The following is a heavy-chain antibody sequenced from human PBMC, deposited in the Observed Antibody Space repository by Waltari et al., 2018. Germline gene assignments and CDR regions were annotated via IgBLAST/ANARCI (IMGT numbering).Heavy chain of an antibody. D-gene: IGHD3-10*01. V-gene: IGHV4-59*01. CDR2: FSYTGSA. CDR3: SRATPGSSKFDY. CDR1: GHSIRGYH. Sequence: QVQLQESGPGLVKPSETLSLTCIVSGHSIRGYHWSWVRQPPGKGLEWIGDFSYTGSANYLPSLESRLTISIDTSKNQISLKLRSVTAADTAVYYCSRATPGSSKFDYWGRGALVTVSS. J-gene: IGHJ4*01.